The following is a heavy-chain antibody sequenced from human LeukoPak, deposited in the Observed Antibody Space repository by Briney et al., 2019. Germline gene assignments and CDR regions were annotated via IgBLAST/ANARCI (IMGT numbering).Heavy chain of an antibody. Sequence: QSGGSLRLSCAASGLTVSSNYMNWVRQAPGKGLEWVSYISSSSSTIYYADSVKGRFTISRDNAKNSLYLQMNSLRAEDTAVYYCARRTIGYSSGWYFDYWGQGTLVTVSS. J-gene: IGHJ4*02. CDR2: ISSSSSTI. D-gene: IGHD6-19*01. CDR1: GLTVSSNY. CDR3: ARRTIGYSSGWYFDY. V-gene: IGHV3-48*01.